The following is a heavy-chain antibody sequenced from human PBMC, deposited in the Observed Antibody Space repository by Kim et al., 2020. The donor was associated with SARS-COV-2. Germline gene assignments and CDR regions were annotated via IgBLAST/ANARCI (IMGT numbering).Heavy chain of an antibody. CDR3: AKRYRTAAALFRFPTRTLDY. Sequence: GGSLRLSCAASGFTFSSYAMSWVRQAPGKGLEWVSAISGSGGSTYYADSVKGRFTISRDNSKNTLYLQMNSLRAEDTAVYYCAKRYRTAAALFRFPTRTLDYWGQGTLVTVSS. CDR2: ISGSGGST. D-gene: IGHD6-13*01. V-gene: IGHV3-23*01. J-gene: IGHJ4*02. CDR1: GFTFSSYA.